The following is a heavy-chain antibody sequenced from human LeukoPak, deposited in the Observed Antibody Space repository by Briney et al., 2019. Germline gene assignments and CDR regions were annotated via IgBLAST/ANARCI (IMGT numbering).Heavy chain of an antibody. J-gene: IGHJ4*02. CDR1: AFTFATYA. Sequence: GGSLRLSCAASAFTFATYAMSWVRQAPGKGLAWVSSISGSGGSTHYADSVRGRFTISRDNSKSTLYLQMNSLRAEDTAIYYCAKMPAYYYDSSGYAFHFDYWGQGTLVTVSS. D-gene: IGHD3-22*01. CDR3: AKMPAYYYDSSGYAFHFDY. CDR2: ISGSGGST. V-gene: IGHV3-23*01.